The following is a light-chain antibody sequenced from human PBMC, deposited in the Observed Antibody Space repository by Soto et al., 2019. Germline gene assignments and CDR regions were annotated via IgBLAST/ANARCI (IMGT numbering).Light chain of an antibody. CDR3: QQHNNWPRLT. CDR1: QSITSS. CDR2: GAS. J-gene: IGKJ4*01. V-gene: IGKV3-15*01. Sequence: EIVMTQSPATLSVYPGDRATLSCRASQSITSSLAWYQQKPGQAPRLLIYGASTRATGIPARFSGSGSGTEFTLTISSLQSEDFAVYYCQQHNNWPRLTFGGGTKVDIK.